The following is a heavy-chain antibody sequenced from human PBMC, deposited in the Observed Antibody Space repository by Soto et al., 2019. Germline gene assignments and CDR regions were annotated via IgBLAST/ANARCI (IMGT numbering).Heavy chain of an antibody. CDR2: LSRSGGAT. CDR1: GFNTRFYS. Sequence: GGSLRLSCTAPGFNTRFYSMSWVRQTPGKGLEWVAALSRSGGATYYADSVRGRFTISRDASKDTLFLQMSNLRAEDTALYYCSKGEMSTIRNSFDPWGQGTLVTV. J-gene: IGHJ5*02. V-gene: IGHV3-23*01. CDR3: SKGEMSTIRNSFDP. D-gene: IGHD1-7*01.